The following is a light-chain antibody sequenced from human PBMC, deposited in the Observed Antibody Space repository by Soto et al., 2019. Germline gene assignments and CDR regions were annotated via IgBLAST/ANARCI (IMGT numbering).Light chain of an antibody. V-gene: IGKV1-8*01. CDR3: QQFHSYPRT. Sequence: AIRMTQSPSSFSASTGDRVTITFRASQGIGSYLAWFQQKPGQAPKLLIYAASTLQSGVPSRFSGSGSGTDFTLTISCLQSEDFATYYCQQFHSYPRTFGQGTKVDIK. CDR2: AAS. CDR1: QGIGSY. J-gene: IGKJ1*01.